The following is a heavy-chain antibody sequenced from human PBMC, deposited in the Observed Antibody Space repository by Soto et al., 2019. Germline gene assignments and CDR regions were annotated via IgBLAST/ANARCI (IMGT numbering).Heavy chain of an antibody. CDR3: ARDRESSSSDYNYLDY. J-gene: IGHJ4*02. CDR2: IIPIFGTA. CDR1: GGTFSSYA. Sequence: SVKVSCKASGGTFSSYAISWVRQAPGQGLEWMGGIIPIFGTANYAQKFQGRVTITADESTSTAYMELSSLRSEDTAVYYCARDRESSSSDYNYLDYWAREPWSPSPQ. D-gene: IGHD6-6*01. V-gene: IGHV1-69*13.